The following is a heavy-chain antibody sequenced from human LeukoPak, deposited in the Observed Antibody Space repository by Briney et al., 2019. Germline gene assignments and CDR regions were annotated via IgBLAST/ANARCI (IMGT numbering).Heavy chain of an antibody. Sequence: PPGGSLRLSCAASGFTFSSYSMNWVRQAPGKGLEWVSYISSSSSTIYYADSVKGRFTISRDNAKNSLYLQMNSLRAEDTAVYYCARSFRGELRYFDYWGQGTLVTVSS. D-gene: IGHD1-26*01. CDR1: GFTFSSYS. CDR3: ARSFRGELRYFDY. CDR2: ISSSSSTI. V-gene: IGHV3-48*04. J-gene: IGHJ4*02.